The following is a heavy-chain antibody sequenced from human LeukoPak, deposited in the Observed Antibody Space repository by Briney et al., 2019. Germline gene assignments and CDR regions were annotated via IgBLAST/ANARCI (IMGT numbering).Heavy chain of an antibody. CDR1: GFTFRAYE. CDR3: ARGYSSGWFPFDY. V-gene: IGHV3-48*03. J-gene: IGHJ4*02. CDR2: ISSSGSTI. Sequence: GGSLRLSCAASGFTFRAYEMNWVRQAPGKGLEWVSYISSSGSTIYYADSVKGRFTISRDNAKNSLYLQMNSLRAEDTAVYYCARGYSSGWFPFDYWGQGTLVTVSS. D-gene: IGHD6-19*01.